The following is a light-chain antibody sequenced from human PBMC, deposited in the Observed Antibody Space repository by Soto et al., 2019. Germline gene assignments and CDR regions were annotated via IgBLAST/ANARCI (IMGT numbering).Light chain of an antibody. CDR3: SSFTTTNTLVV. J-gene: IGLJ3*02. V-gene: IGLV2-14*01. CDR2: EVS. Sequence: QSALTQPASVSGSPGQSSTISCTGTSSDVGGYDYVSWYQQHPGKVPKLMIYEVSNRPSGVSNRFSGSKSGNTASLTISGLQAEDEADYYCSSFTTTNTLVVFGGGTKLTVL. CDR1: SSDVGGYDY.